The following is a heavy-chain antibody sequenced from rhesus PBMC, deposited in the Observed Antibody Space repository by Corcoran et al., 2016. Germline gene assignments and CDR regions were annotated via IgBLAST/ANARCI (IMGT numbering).Heavy chain of an antibody. CDR2: IHPGYGST. D-gene: IGHD2-2*01. CDR3: AALGGLLADY. CDR1: GYIFTSYV. Sequence: QEQLVQSGAEVKKPGASVKVSCKASGYIFTSYVISWLRQAPGQGFEWMGGIHPGYGSTRYAQKFQGRVTITADMSTSTVYMELSSLRSEDMAVYYCAALGGLLADYWGQGVLVTVSS. V-gene: IGHV1-70*01. J-gene: IGHJ4*01.